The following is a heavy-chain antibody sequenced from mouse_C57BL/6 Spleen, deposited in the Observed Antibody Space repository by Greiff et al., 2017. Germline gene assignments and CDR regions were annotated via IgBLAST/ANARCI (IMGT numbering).Heavy chain of an antibody. CDR1: GYTFTSYW. V-gene: IGHV1-64*01. J-gene: IGHJ3*01. CDR3: ARSGYDYDWFAY. CDR2: IHPNSGST. D-gene: IGHD2-4*01. Sequence: QVQLKQPGAELVKPGASVKLSCKASGYTFTSYWMHWVKQRPGQGLEWIGMIHPNSGSTNYNEKFKSKATLTVDKSSSTAYMQLSSLTSEDSAVYYCARSGYDYDWFAYWGQGTLVTVSA.